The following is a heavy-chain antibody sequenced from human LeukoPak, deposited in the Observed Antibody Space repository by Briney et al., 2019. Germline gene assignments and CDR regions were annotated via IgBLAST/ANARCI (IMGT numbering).Heavy chain of an antibody. D-gene: IGHD6-19*01. J-gene: IGHJ4*02. CDR2: IYYSGST. V-gene: IGHV4-39*01. CDR1: GGSFSGHY. CDR3: ARHSSEQFFDY. Sequence: SETLSLTCAVYGGSFSGHYWGWIRQPPGKGLEWIGSIYYSGSTDYNPSLKSRVTISVDTSKSQFSLKLSSVTAADTAVYYCARHSSEQFFDYWGQGTLVTVSS.